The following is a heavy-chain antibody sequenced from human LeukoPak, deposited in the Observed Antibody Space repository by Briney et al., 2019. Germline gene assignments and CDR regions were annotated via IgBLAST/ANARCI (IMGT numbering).Heavy chain of an antibody. V-gene: IGHV1-69*05. J-gene: IGHJ4*02. CDR1: GGAFSSYA. D-gene: IGHD4-17*01. CDR2: IIPIFGTA. CDR3: ARVASHGDYDYFDY. Sequence: SVKVSCKASGGAFSSYAISWVRQAPGQGLEWMGRIIPIFGTANYAQKFQGRVTITTDESTSTAYMELSSLRSEDTAVYYCARVASHGDYDYFDYWGQGTLVTVSS.